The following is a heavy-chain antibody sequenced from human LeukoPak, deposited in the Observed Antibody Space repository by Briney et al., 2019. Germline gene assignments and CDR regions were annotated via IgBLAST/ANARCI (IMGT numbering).Heavy chain of an antibody. J-gene: IGHJ6*02. CDR3: ARDDIVVVPAAPQPYYYYYGMDV. CDR1: GGSFRGYY. V-gene: IGHV4-4*07. D-gene: IGHD2-2*01. CDR2: IYTSGST. Sequence: SETLSLTCAVYGGSFRGYYWSWIRQPAGKGLEWIGRIYTSGSTNYNPSLKSRVTMSVDTSKNQFSLKLSSVTAADTAVYYCARDDIVVVPAAPQPYYYYYGMDVWGQGTTVTVSS.